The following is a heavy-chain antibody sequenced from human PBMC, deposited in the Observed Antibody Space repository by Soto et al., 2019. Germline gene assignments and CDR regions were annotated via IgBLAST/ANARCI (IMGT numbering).Heavy chain of an antibody. CDR1: GFTFSNTW. CDR3: TNAPLIASSPYYGMDV. J-gene: IGHJ6*02. D-gene: IGHD6-13*01. V-gene: IGHV3-15*01. Sequence: LRLSCVASGFTFSNTWMTWVRQVPGKGLEWVGRIKSKTDGGTTGYAAPVKGRFTISRDDSKSTAYLQMNTLKTEDTAVYYCTNAPLIASSPYYGMDVWGQATTVTVS. CDR2: IKSKTDGGTT.